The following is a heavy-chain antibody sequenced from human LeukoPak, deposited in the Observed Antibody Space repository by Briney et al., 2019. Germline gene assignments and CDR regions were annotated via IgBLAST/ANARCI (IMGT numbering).Heavy chain of an antibody. CDR2: ISGSGGST. V-gene: IGHV3-23*01. Sequence: PGGSLRLSCAASGFTFSSYAMSWVRQAPGKGLEWVSAISGSGGSTYYADSVKGRFTISRDNAKNSLYLQMNSLRAEDTAVYYCARDKYGDYVGYNWFDPWGQGTLVTVSS. D-gene: IGHD4-17*01. CDR1: GFTFSSYA. CDR3: ARDKYGDYVGYNWFDP. J-gene: IGHJ5*02.